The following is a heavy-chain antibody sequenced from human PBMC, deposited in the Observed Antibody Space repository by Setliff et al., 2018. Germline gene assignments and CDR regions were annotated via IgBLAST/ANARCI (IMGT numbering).Heavy chain of an antibody. V-gene: IGHV1-69*05. D-gene: IGHD1-26*01. CDR3: ARARGSGARAFDI. Sequence: VKVSCKASGGTFTNYGVSWVRQAPGQGLEWMGGTIPLFGTTDYAQKFHGRVTIITDESTSTAYMELSSLRSEDTAVYYCARARGSGARAFDIWGQGTMVTVSS. CDR1: GGTFTNYG. CDR2: TIPLFGTT. J-gene: IGHJ3*02.